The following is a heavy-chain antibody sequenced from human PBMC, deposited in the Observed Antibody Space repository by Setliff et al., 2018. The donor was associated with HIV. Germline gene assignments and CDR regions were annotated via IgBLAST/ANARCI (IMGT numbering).Heavy chain of an antibody. V-gene: IGHV4-34*01. Sequence: PSETLSLTCAVYNGSFSAYYWAWIRQPPGKGLEWIGEINHGGSATYNPSLTGRVGISVDTSKDQFSLKMVAVTAADAAVYYCALLEVPLIVGTPPPIWGQGTLVPSPQ. CDR2: INHGGSA. CDR1: NGSFSAYY. D-gene: IGHD1-26*01. CDR3: ALLEVPLIVGTPPPI. J-gene: IGHJ4*02.